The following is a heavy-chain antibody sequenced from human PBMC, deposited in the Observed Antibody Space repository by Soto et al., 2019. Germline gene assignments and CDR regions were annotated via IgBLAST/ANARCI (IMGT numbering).Heavy chain of an antibody. CDR2: INTDGSIT. D-gene: IGHD2-2*01. Sequence: EVQLVESGGGLVQPGGSLRLSCAASGFIFSNYKMTWVRQAPGKGLVWVSRINTDGSITDYADSVKGRFTVSRDNAKNTMYLQMNSLTVDDTAVYFCARDTNGLHYWGQGTLVTVSS. V-gene: IGHV3-74*01. J-gene: IGHJ4*02. CDR3: ARDTNGLHY. CDR1: GFIFSNYK.